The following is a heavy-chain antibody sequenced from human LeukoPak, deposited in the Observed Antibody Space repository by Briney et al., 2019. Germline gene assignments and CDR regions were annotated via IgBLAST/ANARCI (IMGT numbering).Heavy chain of an antibody. CDR2: INSDGTNT. J-gene: IGHJ4*02. Sequence: GGSLRLSCAASTFTFSRYWMHWVRQAPGKGLVWVSRINSDGTNTYYADSVKGRFTISRDNSKNTLYLQMNSLRTEDTAVYYCARDRAAFGVVQVGYWGQGTLVTVSS. V-gene: IGHV3-74*01. D-gene: IGHD3-3*01. CDR3: ARDRAAFGVVQVGY. CDR1: TFTFSRYW.